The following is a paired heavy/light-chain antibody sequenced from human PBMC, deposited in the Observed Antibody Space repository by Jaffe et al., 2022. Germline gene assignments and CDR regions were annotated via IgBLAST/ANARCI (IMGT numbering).Heavy chain of an antibody. J-gene: IGHJ4*02. CDR3: ARPDRAYGDPTFDC. Sequence: EVQLVESGGGLVQPGGSLRLSCAASGFTFSTYWMSWVRQAPGKGLEWVANIKEDGSETFFVDSLKGRFTISRDNAENSLYLQMNSLRAEDTAVYYCARPDRAYGDPTFDCWGQGTLVTVSS. CDR1: GFTFSTYW. D-gene: IGHD4-17*01. V-gene: IGHV3-7*01. CDR2: IKEDGSET.
Light chain of an antibody. CDR1: SSNIENNY. CDR3: GAWDSSLSAGI. CDR2: DNN. J-gene: IGLJ2*01. V-gene: IGLV1-51*01. Sequence: QSVLTQPPSMSAAPGQKVTISCSGSSSNIENNYVSWYQQLPGTAPKLLIYDNNKRPSGIPDRFSGSKSGASATLGITGLQTGDEADYYCGAWDSSLSAGIFGGGTKLTVL.